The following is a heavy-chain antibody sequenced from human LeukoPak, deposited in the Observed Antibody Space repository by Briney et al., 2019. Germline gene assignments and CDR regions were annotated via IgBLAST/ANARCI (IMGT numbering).Heavy chain of an antibody. D-gene: IGHD4/OR15-4a*01. V-gene: IGHV3-23*01. Sequence: GGTLRLSCAASGFTFSSYGMSWVRQAPGKGLEWVSAISGSGGSTYYADSVKGRFTISRDNSKNTLYLQMNSLRVEDTAVYYCAKAGLGRGGALDSWGQGTLVTVSS. CDR3: AKAGLGRGGALDS. J-gene: IGHJ4*02. CDR2: ISGSGGST. CDR1: GFTFSSYG.